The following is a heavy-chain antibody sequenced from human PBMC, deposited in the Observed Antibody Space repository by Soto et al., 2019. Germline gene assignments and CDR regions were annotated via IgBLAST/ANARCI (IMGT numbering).Heavy chain of an antibody. Sequence: QVQLVQSGAEVKKPGSSVKVSCKASGGTFSSYAISWVRQAHGQGLEGMGGIIPIFGTANYAQKFQGRVTITADESTSTAYMELRSLRSEDTAVYYCASCYSGYESFDYLGQGTLVTVSS. J-gene: IGHJ4*02. CDR3: ASCYSGYESFDY. CDR1: GGTFSSYA. V-gene: IGHV1-69*12. D-gene: IGHD5-12*01. CDR2: IIPIFGTA.